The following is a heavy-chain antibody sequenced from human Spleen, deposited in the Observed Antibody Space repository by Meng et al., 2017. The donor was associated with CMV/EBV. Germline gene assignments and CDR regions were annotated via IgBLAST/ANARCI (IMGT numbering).Heavy chain of an antibody. J-gene: IGHJ4*02. CDR1: GGLFSGYS. V-gene: IGHV4-34*01. Sequence: WGAGMLTLAATPSLTCAVSGGLFSGYSWTCSRQPPGKRLGWIGEINHIGSTHYNPSLKSRVTISVDTPKNQCPLKLSSVTAVDTAVYYCVRHHHSPTFDSWGKGTLVTVSS. CDR2: INHIGST. D-gene: IGHD1-14*01. CDR3: VRHHHSPTFDS.